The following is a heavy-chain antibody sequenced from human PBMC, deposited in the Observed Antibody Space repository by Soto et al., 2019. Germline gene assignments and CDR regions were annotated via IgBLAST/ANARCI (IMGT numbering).Heavy chain of an antibody. CDR1: SGSFSGYY. Sequence: QVQLQQWGAGLLKPSETLSLTCAVYSGSFSGYYWSWIRQPPGKGLEWIGEIIHSGSANYNPSLKSRINIRVAXSKNQFSLKLSSVTVADTAVYYCARGTREGWYFDLWGRGTLVTVSS. V-gene: IGHV4-34*12. CDR3: ARGTREGWYFDL. CDR2: IIHSGSA. J-gene: IGHJ2*01.